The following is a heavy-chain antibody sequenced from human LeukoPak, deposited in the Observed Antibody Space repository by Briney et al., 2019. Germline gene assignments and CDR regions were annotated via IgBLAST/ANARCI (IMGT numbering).Heavy chain of an antibody. J-gene: IGHJ6*02. V-gene: IGHV6-1*01. CDR3: ARNYYDSSGYYYGYYYYGMDV. CDR2: TYYRSKWYN. CDR1: GDSFSSNSAA. Sequence: SQTLSLTCAISGDSFSSNSAAWNWIRQSPSRGLEWLGRTYYRSKWYNDYAVSVKSRITINPDTSKNQFSLQLNSVTPEDTAVYYCARNYYDSSGYYYGYYYYGMDVWDQGTTVTVSS. D-gene: IGHD3-22*01.